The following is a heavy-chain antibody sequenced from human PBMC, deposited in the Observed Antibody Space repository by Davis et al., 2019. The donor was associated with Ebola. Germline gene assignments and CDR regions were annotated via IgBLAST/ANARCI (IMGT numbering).Heavy chain of an antibody. D-gene: IGHD5-18*01. CDR3: ARFGTDTAIIDY. CDR1: GYTFTSYG. CDR2: IIPIFGTA. Sequence: KISCKASGYTFTSYGISWVRQAPGQGLEWMGGIIPIFGTANYAQKFQGRVTITADESTSTAYMELSSLRSEDTAVYYCARFGTDTAIIDYWGQGTLVTVSS. V-gene: IGHV1-69*01. J-gene: IGHJ4*02.